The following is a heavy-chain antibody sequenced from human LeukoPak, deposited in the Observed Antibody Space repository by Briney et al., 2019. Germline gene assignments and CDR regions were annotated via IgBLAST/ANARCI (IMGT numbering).Heavy chain of an antibody. J-gene: IGHJ4*01. CDR3: ATLLGGAANAVDY. V-gene: IGHV5-51*01. CDR2: IYPGDSDT. CDR1: GYGFTSYW. Sequence: GESLQISCKGSGYGFTSYWIGWVRRMPGKGLEGMGIIYPGDSDTRYSPSFQGQVTISADKSISTAYLQWSSLKASDTAMYYCATLLGGAANAVDYWGQGTLVTVSS. D-gene: IGHD3-10*01.